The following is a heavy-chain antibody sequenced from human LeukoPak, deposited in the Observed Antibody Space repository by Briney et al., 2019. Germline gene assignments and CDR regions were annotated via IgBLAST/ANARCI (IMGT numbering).Heavy chain of an antibody. CDR3: ARAAQAWFGELGDAFDI. Sequence: PGGSLRLSCAASGFTFSTYWMNWVRQAPGKGLEWVSYISSSSSTIYYADSVKGRFTISRDNAKNSLYLQMNSLRDEDTAVYYCARAAQAWFGELGDAFDIWGQGTMVTVSS. D-gene: IGHD3-10*01. CDR1: GFTFSTYW. V-gene: IGHV3-48*02. J-gene: IGHJ3*02. CDR2: ISSSSSTI.